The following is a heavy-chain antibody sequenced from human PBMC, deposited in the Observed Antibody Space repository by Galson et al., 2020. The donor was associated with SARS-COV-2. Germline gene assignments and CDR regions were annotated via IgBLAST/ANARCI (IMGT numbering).Heavy chain of an antibody. Sequence: ASETLSLTCTVSGGSISSGGYYWSWIRQHPGKGLEWIGYIYYSGSTYYNPSLKSRVTISVDTSKNQFSLKLSSVTAADTAVYYCARVVVVVTFNWFDPWGQGTLVTVSS. J-gene: IGHJ5*02. V-gene: IGHV4-31*03. CDR2: IYYSGST. CDR1: GGSISSGGYY. D-gene: IGHD3-22*01. CDR3: ARVVVVVTFNWFDP.